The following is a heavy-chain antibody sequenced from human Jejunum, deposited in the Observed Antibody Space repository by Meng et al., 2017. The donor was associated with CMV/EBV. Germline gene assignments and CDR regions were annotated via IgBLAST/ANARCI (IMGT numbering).Heavy chain of an antibody. Sequence: NYVFGSVRQAPGQGLEWVGGVIPILTSSNYAQKFQGGVTIIAAKSTTTVYMEVSSLKSEDTAIYYCASGTIFGVVTPYYYGLDVWGQGTTVTVSS. D-gene: IGHD3-3*01. CDR3: ASGTIFGVVTPYYYGLDV. CDR1: NYV. J-gene: IGHJ6*02. V-gene: IGHV1-69*06. CDR2: VIPILTSS.